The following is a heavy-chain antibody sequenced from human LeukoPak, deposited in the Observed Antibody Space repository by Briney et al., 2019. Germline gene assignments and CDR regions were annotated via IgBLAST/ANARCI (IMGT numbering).Heavy chain of an antibody. D-gene: IGHD3-9*01. CDR1: GGSISSYY. CDR3: ARRPRNDILTGTPFDH. J-gene: IGHJ4*02. Sequence: PSETLSLTCTVSGGSISSYYWSWIRQPPGKGLEWIGYIYYSGSTDSNPSLKSRVTISVDTSKNQFSLKLRSVTAADTAVYYCARRPRNDILTGTPFDHWGQGILVTVSS. V-gene: IGHV4-59*01. CDR2: IYYSGST.